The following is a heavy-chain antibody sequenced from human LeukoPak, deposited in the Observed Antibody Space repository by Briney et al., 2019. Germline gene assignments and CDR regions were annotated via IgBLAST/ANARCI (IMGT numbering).Heavy chain of an antibody. D-gene: IGHD3-22*01. CDR2: IYYSGST. V-gene: IGHV4-31*03. CDR3: ARGIRSEYYYDSSGYFFDY. J-gene: IGHJ4*02. CDR1: GGSISSGGYC. Sequence: SETLSLTCTVSGGSISSGGYCWSWIRQHPGKGLEWIGYIYYSGSTYYNPSLKSRVTISVDTSKNQFSLKLSSVTAADTAVYYCARGIRSEYYYDSSGYFFDYWGQGTLVTVSS.